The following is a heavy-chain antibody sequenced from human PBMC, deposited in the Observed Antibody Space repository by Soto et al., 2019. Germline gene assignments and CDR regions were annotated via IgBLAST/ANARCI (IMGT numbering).Heavy chain of an antibody. CDR3: ARASGDYVSFDY. CDR2: ISGSSEST. CDR1: GFAFSSYA. J-gene: IGHJ4*02. D-gene: IGHD4-17*01. V-gene: IGHV3-23*01. Sequence: PGGSLRLSCAASGFAFSSYAMSWVRQAPGKGLEWVSSISGSSESTYYADSVKGRFTISRDNSKNTLYLQMNSLRAEDTAVYYCARASGDYVSFDYWGQGTLVTVSS.